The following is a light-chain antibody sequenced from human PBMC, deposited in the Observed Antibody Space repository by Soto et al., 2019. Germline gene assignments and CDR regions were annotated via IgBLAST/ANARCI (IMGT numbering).Light chain of an antibody. Sequence: IQMTQSPSTLSASVGDRVTITCRASQSISSWLAWYQQKPGKAPNLLIYGASSLQSGVPSRFSGSGSGTEFTLTINSLQPDDFATYYCQQYNSDSGTFGQGTKVEIK. CDR1: QSISSW. CDR2: GAS. CDR3: QQYNSDSGT. J-gene: IGKJ1*01. V-gene: IGKV1-5*01.